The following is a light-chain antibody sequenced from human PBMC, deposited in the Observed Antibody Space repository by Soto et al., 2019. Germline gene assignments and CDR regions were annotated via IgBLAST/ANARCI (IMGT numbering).Light chain of an antibody. Sequence: DIRMTQSPSSLSASVGDRVTITCRASQSISSYLNWYQQKPGKAPKLLIYAASSLQSGVPSRFSGSGSGTDFTLTISSLQPEDFETYYCQQSYSTPPGFGQGTKVDIK. CDR2: AAS. CDR3: QQSYSTPPG. V-gene: IGKV1-39*01. CDR1: QSISSY. J-gene: IGKJ2*03.